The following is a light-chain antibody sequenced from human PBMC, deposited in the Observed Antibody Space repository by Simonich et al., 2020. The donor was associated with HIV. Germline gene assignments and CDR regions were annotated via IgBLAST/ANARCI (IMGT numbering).Light chain of an antibody. J-gene: IGKJ1*01. CDR1: QSVSNN. V-gene: IGKV3-15*01. CDR2: GAS. Sequence: IVMTQSPATLSVSPGERATLSCKAGQSVSNNLAWYQHKPGKAPRLLIYGASTRATGIPARFSGSGSGTEFTLTINRLRPEDFAVYYCQQCNTWPWTFGRGTKVEIK. CDR3: QQCNTWPWT.